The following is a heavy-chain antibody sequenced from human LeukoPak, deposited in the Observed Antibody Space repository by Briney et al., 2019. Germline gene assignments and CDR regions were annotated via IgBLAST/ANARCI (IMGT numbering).Heavy chain of an antibody. CDR3: ARGNTVVRGVNYYYYYYMDV. CDR1: GYTFTNYG. V-gene: IGHV1-18*01. D-gene: IGHD3-10*01. Sequence: GASVKVSCKASGYTFTNYGVSWVRQAPGQGLEWMGWISTYNGNTNYAQKLQGRVTMTTDTSTSTAYMELRSLRSDDTAVYYCARGNTVVRGVNYYYYYYMDVWGKGTTVTVSS. J-gene: IGHJ6*03. CDR2: ISTYNGNT.